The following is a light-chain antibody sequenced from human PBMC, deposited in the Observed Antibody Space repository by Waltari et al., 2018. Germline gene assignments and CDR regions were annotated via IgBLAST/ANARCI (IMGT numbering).Light chain of an antibody. J-gene: IGLJ3*02. CDR1: SGHSSNV. V-gene: IGLV4-69*01. CDR3: QSGGHGTWV. CDR2: VNSDGSH. Sequence: QLVVTQSPSASASLGASVKLTCTLSSGHSSNVIAWLQQRPEKGARYLMKVNSDGSHTKGDGIPDRFSGSSSGAARYLTIASLQSEDEGDYYCQSGGHGTWVFGGGTKLTVL.